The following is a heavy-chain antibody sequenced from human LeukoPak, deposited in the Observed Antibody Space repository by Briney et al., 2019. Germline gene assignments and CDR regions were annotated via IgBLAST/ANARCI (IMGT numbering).Heavy chain of an antibody. CDR1: DDSVTNYH. Sequence: SETLSLTCTISDDSVTNYHWSWVRQPAGKGLEWIGRAFRRGGTDYKPSLESRITMSLDTSRNQFSLTLESVTAADTAMYYCARSRIRGGTVDFWGQGILVTVSS. V-gene: IGHV4-4*07. J-gene: IGHJ4*02. CDR3: ARSRIRGGTVDF. CDR2: AFRRGGT. D-gene: IGHD3-10*01.